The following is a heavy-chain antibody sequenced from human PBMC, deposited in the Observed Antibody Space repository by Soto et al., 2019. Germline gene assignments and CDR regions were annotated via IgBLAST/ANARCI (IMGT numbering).Heavy chain of an antibody. D-gene: IGHD3-10*01. CDR1: GYTFTDYD. CDR3: ARGQQAAIGDYYYHGLDV. CDR2: MNPNTGNT. V-gene: IGHV1-8*01. J-gene: IGHJ6*02. Sequence: ASVKVSCKASGYTFTDYDFNWVRQAAGQGLEWMGWMNPNTGNTAYAQKFQGRLTLTRDTSISTVYMDLSSLTSEDTAVYYCARGQQAAIGDYYYHGLDVWGQGTSVTVSS.